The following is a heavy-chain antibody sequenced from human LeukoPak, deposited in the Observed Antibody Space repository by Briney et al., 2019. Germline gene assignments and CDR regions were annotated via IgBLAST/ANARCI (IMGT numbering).Heavy chain of an antibody. CDR3: ARMSYGPDY. V-gene: IGHV4-61*02. D-gene: IGHD5-18*01. CDR2: IYTSGST. Sequence: SQTLSLTCTVSGGSINSGSYYWSWIRQPAGKGLEWIGRIYTSGSTNYNPSLKGRVTISVDTSKNQFSLKLSSVTAADTAVYYCARMSYGPDYWGQGTLVTVSS. CDR1: GGSINSGSYY. J-gene: IGHJ4*02.